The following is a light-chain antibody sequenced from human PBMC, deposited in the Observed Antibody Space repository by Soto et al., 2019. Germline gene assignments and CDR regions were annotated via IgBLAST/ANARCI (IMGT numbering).Light chain of an antibody. Sequence: QSVLTQPPSVSGAPGQRVTISCTGSSSNIGAGFDVQWYPQSPGTAPKLLIHDNNDRPSGVPDRFSGSKSGTSASLAITGVQPEDEADYYCQSYDSSLSAVVFGGGTQLTVL. CDR3: QSYDSSLSAVV. V-gene: IGLV1-40*01. J-gene: IGLJ3*02. CDR2: DNN. CDR1: SSNIGAGFD.